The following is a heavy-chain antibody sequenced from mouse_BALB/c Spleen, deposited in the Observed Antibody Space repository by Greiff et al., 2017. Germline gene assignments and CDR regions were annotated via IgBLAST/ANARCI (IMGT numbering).Heavy chain of an antibody. D-gene: IGHD1-1*01. CDR2: ISSGSSTI. CDR3: ARSYYYGSSYAYYAMDY. J-gene: IGHJ4*01. V-gene: IGHV5-17*02. CDR1: GFTFSSFG. Sequence: DVQLVESGGGLVQPGGSRKLSCAASGFTFSSFGMHWVRQAPEKGLEWVAYISSGSSTIYYADTVKGRFTISRDNPKNTLFLQMTSLRSEDTAMYYCARSYYYGSSYAYYAMDYWGQGTSVTVSS.